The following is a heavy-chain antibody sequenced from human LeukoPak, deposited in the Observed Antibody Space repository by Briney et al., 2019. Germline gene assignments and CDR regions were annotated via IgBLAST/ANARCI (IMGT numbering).Heavy chain of an antibody. CDR1: GFTFSSYG. D-gene: IGHD5-12*01. Sequence: GGPLRLSCAASGFTFSSYGMHLVRQSPGKGLEWVAVISYDGSNKNFGDSVKGRFTISTDNSKNTVYLQMNSVRAEDTAVYYCAKDAPDSGYAWGLSYWGQGNLVTVSS. J-gene: IGHJ4*02. V-gene: IGHV3-30*18. CDR3: AKDAPDSGYAWGLSY. CDR2: ISYDGSNK.